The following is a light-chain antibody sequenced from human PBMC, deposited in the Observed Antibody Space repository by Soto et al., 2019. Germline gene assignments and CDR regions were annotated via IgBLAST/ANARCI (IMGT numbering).Light chain of an antibody. J-gene: IGKJ2*02. Sequence: EMVMTQSPATLSVSPGERATLSCRASQSVSSNLAWYQQKPGQAPRLLIYGASTRATSIPARFNGSGSGTEFTLTISSLQSEDFAVYFCKQYNYWPRTFGQGTKLEIK. CDR1: QSVSSN. CDR3: KQYNYWPRT. CDR2: GAS. V-gene: IGKV3-15*01.